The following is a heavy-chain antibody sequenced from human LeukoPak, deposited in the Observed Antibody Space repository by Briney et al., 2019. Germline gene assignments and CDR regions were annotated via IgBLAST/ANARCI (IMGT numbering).Heavy chain of an antibody. CDR2: ISYIGST. J-gene: IGHJ3*02. CDR3: ARDPTTVTKGLDI. V-gene: IGHV4-59*11. CDR1: GGSMTSHF. D-gene: IGHD4-17*01. Sequence: SETLCLTCTVSGGSMTSHFWSWIRQPPGKGLEWIGYISYIGSTNYNPSLKSRVTISVDTSKNQFSLKLSSVTAADAAVYFCARDPTTVTKGLDIWGQGTMVTVSS.